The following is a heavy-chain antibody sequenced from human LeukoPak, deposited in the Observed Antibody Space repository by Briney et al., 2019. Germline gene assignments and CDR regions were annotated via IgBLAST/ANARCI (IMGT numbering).Heavy chain of an antibody. CDR2: ISGSGGST. V-gene: IGHV3-23*01. D-gene: IGHD6-13*01. CDR1: GFTFSSYA. CDR3: AKTAPKSSSWSGGHGY. Sequence: GGSLRLSCAASGFTFSSYAMSWVRQAPGKGLEWVSAISGSGGSTYYADSVKGRFTISRDNSKNTLYLQMNSLRAEDTAVYYCAKTAPKSSSWSGGHGYWSQGTLVTVSS. J-gene: IGHJ4*02.